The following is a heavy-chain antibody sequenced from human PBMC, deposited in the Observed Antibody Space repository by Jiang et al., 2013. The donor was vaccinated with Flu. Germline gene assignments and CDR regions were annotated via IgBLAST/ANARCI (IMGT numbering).Heavy chain of an antibody. D-gene: IGHD6-19*01. J-gene: IGHJ4*02. CDR2: VSGSGDNT. CDR1: GFTFSSYV. CDR3: AKVRVTGTYVVDY. V-gene: IGHV3-23*01. Sequence: VQLLESGGGLVQPGGSLRLSCAASGFTFSSYVMTWVRQPPGKGLEWVSGVSGSGDNTYYTDSVKGRFTISRDNSKNTLDLQMNSLRAEDTAAYYCAKVRVTGTYVVDYWGRGNPGHRLL.